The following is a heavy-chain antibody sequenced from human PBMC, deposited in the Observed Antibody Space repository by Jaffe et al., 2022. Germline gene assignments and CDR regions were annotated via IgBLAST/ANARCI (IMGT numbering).Heavy chain of an antibody. CDR2: IYSGGST. Sequence: EVQLVESGGGLVQPGGSLRLSCAASGFTVSSNYMSWVRQAPGKGLEWVSVIYSGGSTYYADSVKGRFTISRDNSKNTLYLQMNSLRAEDTAVYYCARDPAWGDILTGIVYDYWGQGTLVTVSS. CDR1: GFTVSSNY. CDR3: ARDPAWGDILTGIVYDY. D-gene: IGHD3-9*01. V-gene: IGHV3-66*02. J-gene: IGHJ4*02.